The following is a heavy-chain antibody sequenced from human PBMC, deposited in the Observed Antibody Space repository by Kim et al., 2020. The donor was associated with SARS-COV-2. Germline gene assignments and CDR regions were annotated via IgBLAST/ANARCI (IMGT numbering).Heavy chain of an antibody. CDR1: GGSISSSSYY. D-gene: IGHD6-19*01. V-gene: IGHV4-39*01. J-gene: IGHJ5*02. Sequence: SETLSLTCTVSGGSISSSSYYWGWIRQPPGKGLEWIGSIYYSGSTYYNPSLKSRVTISVDTSKNQFSLKLSSVTAADTAVYYCASAGDNGIWYSSGWTQGDWFDPWGQGTLVTVSS. CDR3: ASAGDNGIWYSSGWTQGDWFDP. CDR2: IYYSGST.